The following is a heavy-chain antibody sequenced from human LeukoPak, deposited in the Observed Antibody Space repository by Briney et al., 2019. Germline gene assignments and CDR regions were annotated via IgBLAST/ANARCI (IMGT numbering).Heavy chain of an antibody. V-gene: IGHV4-61*08. CDR1: GASISSGGYC. CDR2: ICYSGST. D-gene: IGHD5-24*01. CDR3: ARDSVTREMATRYDY. J-gene: IGHJ4*02. Sequence: SETLSLTCTVSGASISSGGYCWSWIRQHPGKGLEWIGYICYSGSTNYNPSLKSRVTISVDTSKNQFSLKLSSVTAADTAVYYCARDSVTREMATRYDYWGQGTLVTVSS.